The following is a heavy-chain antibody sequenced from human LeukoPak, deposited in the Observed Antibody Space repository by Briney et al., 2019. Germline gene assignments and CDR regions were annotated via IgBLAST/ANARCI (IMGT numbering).Heavy chain of an antibody. V-gene: IGHV5-51*01. Sequence: GESLKISCKGSGYSFTSHWIGWVRQMPGKGLEWMGIISPGDSDTRYSPSFQGQVTISADKSISTAYLQWSSLKASDTAMYYCARQSITGTTASDYWGQGTLVTVSS. CDR1: GYSFTSHW. CDR2: ISPGDSDT. CDR3: ARQSITGTTASDY. J-gene: IGHJ4*02. D-gene: IGHD1-7*01.